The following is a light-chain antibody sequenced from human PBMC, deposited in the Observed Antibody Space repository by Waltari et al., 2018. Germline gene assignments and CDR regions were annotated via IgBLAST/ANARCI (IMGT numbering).Light chain of an antibody. V-gene: IGKV1-5*03. CDR1: QSISSW. CDR2: KAS. J-gene: IGKJ1*01. CDR3: QQYNTNSPWT. Sequence: DIQMTQSPSTLSASVGYRVTITCRASQSISSWLAWYQKKPGKAPKLLIYKASTLGRGIPSRFSGSGSGTEFTLTISSLQPDDFATYYCQQYNTNSPWTFGQGTKVEIK.